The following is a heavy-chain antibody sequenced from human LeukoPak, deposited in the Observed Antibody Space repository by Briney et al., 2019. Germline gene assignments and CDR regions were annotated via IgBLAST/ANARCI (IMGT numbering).Heavy chain of an antibody. Sequence: GASVKVSCKASGYTFTGYHMHWVRQAPGQGLEWMGWINPNSGGTNYAQKFQGRVTMTRDTSISTAYMELSRLRSDDTAVYYCARVHKLAYYYYYYMDVWGKGTTVTVSS. CDR1: GYTFTGYH. J-gene: IGHJ6*03. CDR3: ARVHKLAYYYYYYMDV. V-gene: IGHV1-2*02. CDR2: INPNSGGT. D-gene: IGHD1-1*01.